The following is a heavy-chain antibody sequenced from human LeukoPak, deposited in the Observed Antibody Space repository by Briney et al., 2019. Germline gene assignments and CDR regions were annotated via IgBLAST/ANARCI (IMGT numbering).Heavy chain of an antibody. D-gene: IGHD6-19*01. V-gene: IGHV3-23*01. CDR1: GFTFNIFA. J-gene: IGHJ5*02. CDR2: INVRGDAT. Sequence: GGSLRLSCAASGFTFNIFAFTWVRQAPGRGLEWVSAINVRGDATFYAESVRGRFTISRDNSKNTLYLQMNSLGAEDTALYYCAKDYRYGSAWGPGTLVVVPS. CDR3: AKDYRYGSA.